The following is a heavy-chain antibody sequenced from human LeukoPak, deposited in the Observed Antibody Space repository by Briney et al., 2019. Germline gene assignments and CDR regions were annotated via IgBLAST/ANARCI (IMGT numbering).Heavy chain of an antibody. CDR1: GDSISSYY. CDR2: IYHSGST. J-gene: IGHJ4*02. Sequence: PSETLSLTCTVSGDSISSYYWSWIRQPPGKGLEWIGYIYHSGSTNYNPSLKSRATISVDTSKNQFSLKLSSVTAADTAVYYCARHYYDSSGYYYFDYWGQGTLVTVSS. V-gene: IGHV4-59*01. D-gene: IGHD3-22*01. CDR3: ARHYYDSSGYYYFDY.